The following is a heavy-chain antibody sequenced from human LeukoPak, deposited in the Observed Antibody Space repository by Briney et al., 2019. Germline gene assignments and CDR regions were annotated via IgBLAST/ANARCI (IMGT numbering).Heavy chain of an antibody. CDR2: INHSGST. CDR3: AREVRYCSGGSCLGVNWFDP. Sequence: PSETLSLTCAVYGGSFSDYYWSWIRQPPGKGLEWIGDINHSGSTNYNPSLKSRVTISVDTSKNQFSLKLSSVTAADTALYYCAREVRYCSGGSCLGVNWFDPWGQGTLVTVSS. V-gene: IGHV4-34*01. D-gene: IGHD2-15*01. J-gene: IGHJ5*02. CDR1: GGSFSDYY.